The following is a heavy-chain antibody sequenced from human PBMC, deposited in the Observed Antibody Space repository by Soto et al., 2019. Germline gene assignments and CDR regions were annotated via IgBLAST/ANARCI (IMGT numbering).Heavy chain of an antibody. V-gene: IGHV3-21*01. CDR2: ISSSSSNI. CDR3: ARHLSLCYDFWRGSSTYGMGV. CDR1: GFTFSSYS. Sequence: GGALRLSCAASGFTFSSYSMNWVREAPWKGLEWVSSISSSSSNIYYADSVKGRFTISRDNAKNSLYLQMNSLRAEDTAVYYCARHLSLCYDFWRGSSTYGMGVCGQGTTVTFSS. D-gene: IGHD3-3*01. J-gene: IGHJ6*02.